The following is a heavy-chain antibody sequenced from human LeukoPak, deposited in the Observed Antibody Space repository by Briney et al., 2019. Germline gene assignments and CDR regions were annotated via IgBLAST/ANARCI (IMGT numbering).Heavy chain of an antibody. J-gene: IGHJ1*01. Sequence: GGSLRLSCAASGFTFSNAWMSWVRQAPGKGLEWVGLIKSKTDGGTTDYAAPVKGRFTISRDDSKNTLYLQMNSRKTEDTAVYYCTTDRITMIVVRAEYFQHWGQGTLVTVSS. CDR2: IKSKTDGGTT. D-gene: IGHD3-22*01. CDR1: GFTFSNAW. V-gene: IGHV3-15*01. CDR3: TTDRITMIVVRAEYFQH.